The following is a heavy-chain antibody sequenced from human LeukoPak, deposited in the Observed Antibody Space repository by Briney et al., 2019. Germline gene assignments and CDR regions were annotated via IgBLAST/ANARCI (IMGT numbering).Heavy chain of an antibody. D-gene: IGHD6-19*01. Sequence: GGSLRLSCVVSGFTFTNYWMHWVRQAPGKGLVWVSRINTDGTTTNYADSVKGRFTIFRDDAKNTLYLQMNNLRDEDTAVYYCARQYTVVAVAVEPWGQGTLVTVSS. CDR2: INTDGTTT. J-gene: IGHJ5*02. V-gene: IGHV3-74*01. CDR1: GFTFTNYW. CDR3: ARQYTVVAVAVEP.